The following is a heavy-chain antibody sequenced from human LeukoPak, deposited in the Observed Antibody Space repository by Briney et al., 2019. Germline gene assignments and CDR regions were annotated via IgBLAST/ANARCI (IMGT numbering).Heavy chain of an antibody. CDR2: INDYTGDT. D-gene: IGHD3-22*01. J-gene: IGHJ6*02. CDR3: ARGRIAKIVVVHSFSYGMDV. Sequence: SETLSLTCTVYGGSFTDYFWTWIRQSPGKGRKWIGEINDYTGDTHSKPSLNSRVSISLENSKTQFYLELRSVTAADTAVYYCARGRIAKIVVVHSFSYGMDVWGQGTTVTVSS. V-gene: IGHV4-34*01. CDR1: GGSFTDYF.